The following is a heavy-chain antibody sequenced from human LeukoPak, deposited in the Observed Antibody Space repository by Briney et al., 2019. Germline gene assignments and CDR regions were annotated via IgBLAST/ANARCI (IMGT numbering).Heavy chain of an antibody. CDR1: GFTFSDYA. V-gene: IGHV3-30-3*01. J-gene: IGHJ6*02. D-gene: IGHD1-26*01. CDR3: ARVREPLDYYYGLAV. Sequence: GGSLRLSCATSGFTFSDYAMHWVRQAPGKGLQWVAIVSYDGSNKYYADSVQGRFIMSKDNSRNTLFLHMNSLRTDDTAVYYCARVREPLDYYYGLAVWGQGTSVTVSS. CDR2: VSYDGSNK.